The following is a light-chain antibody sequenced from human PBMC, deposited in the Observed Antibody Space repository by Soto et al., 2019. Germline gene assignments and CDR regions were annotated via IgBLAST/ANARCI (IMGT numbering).Light chain of an antibody. CDR2: GAS. Sequence: LLMQSSGTQSLPPGARHTLSCRASQSGSSSYLAWYQQKPGQAPRLLIYGASSMATGIPDRFSGSGSGTDFTLTISRLEAEDFAVYYCQQYGSSPWTFGQGTKVDIK. V-gene: IGKV3-20*01. J-gene: IGKJ1*01. CDR1: QSGSSSY. CDR3: QQYGSSPWT.